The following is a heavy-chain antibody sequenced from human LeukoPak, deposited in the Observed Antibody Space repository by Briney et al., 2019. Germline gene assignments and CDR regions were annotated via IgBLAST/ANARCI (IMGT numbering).Heavy chain of an antibody. V-gene: IGHV3-53*01. Sequence: PGGSLRLSCAASGFTVSSFYMTWVRQAPGQGLEWVSFIYSDGDTYYADSVKGRFTISRDNSKNTLYLQMNSLRAEDTAVYYCARLSYCGGDCFNALDIWGQGTVVTVSS. J-gene: IGHJ3*02. CDR2: IYSDGDT. CDR3: ARLSYCGGDCFNALDI. CDR1: GFTVSSFY. D-gene: IGHD2-21*02.